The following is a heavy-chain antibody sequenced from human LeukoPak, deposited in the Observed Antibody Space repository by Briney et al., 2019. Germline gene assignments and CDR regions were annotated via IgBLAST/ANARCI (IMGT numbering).Heavy chain of an antibody. Sequence: SVKVSCKTSGVTFTNSAIQWLRQTRGQRLEWMGWIVVGSGNTKYAQTFQGRVTITRDMSASTAYMELTSLTDEDTAVYFCAAIPYRIGDGPRNPWGQGTLVIVSS. CDR3: AAIPYRIGDGPRNP. CDR1: GVTFTNSA. D-gene: IGHD5-24*01. J-gene: IGHJ5*02. CDR2: IVVGSGNT. V-gene: IGHV1-58*02.